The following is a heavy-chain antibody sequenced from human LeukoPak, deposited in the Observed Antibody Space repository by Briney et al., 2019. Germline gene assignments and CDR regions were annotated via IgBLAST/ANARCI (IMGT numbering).Heavy chain of an antibody. J-gene: IGHJ4*02. Sequence: SLRLSCAASGFTFSSYGMHWVRQAPGKGLEWVAVISYDGSNKYYADSVKGRFTISRDNSKNTLFLQMGSLRADDMAVYYCARWGSISCYDYWGQGTLVTVSS. V-gene: IGHV3-30*03. D-gene: IGHD2-15*01. CDR3: ARWGSISCYDY. CDR2: ISYDGSNK. CDR1: GFTFSSYG.